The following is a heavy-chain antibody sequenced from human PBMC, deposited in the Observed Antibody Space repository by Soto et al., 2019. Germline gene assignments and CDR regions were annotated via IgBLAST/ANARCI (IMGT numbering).Heavy chain of an antibody. Sequence: SETLSLTCAVSGGSFSGYYWSWIRQPPGKGLEWIGAINTRGSDYNPSLKSRVTMSVDTPKNQFSLKLSSLTAADTAVYYCARDVFCASGTCRIGNWFDPWGQGTLVTVSS. CDR2: INTRGS. D-gene: IGHD2-15*01. V-gene: IGHV4-34*01. CDR3: ARDVFCASGTCRIGNWFDP. J-gene: IGHJ5*02. CDR1: GGSFSGYY.